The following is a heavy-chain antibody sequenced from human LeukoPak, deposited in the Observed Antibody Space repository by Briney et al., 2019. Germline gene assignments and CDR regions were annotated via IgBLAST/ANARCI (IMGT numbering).Heavy chain of an antibody. J-gene: IGHJ4*02. CDR3: ASGGLMVRGVIRSFDY. CDR1: GFTFSSYS. CDR2: ISSSSSYI. V-gene: IGHV3-21*01. D-gene: IGHD3-10*01. Sequence: PGGSLRLSCAASGFTFSSYSMNWVRQAPGKGLEWVSSISSSSSYIYYADSVKGRFTISRDNAKNSLCLQMNSLRAEDTAVYYCASGGLMVRGVIRSFDYWGQGTLVTVSS.